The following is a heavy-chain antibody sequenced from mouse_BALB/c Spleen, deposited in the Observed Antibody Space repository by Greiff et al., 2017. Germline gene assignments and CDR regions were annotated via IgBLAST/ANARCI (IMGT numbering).Heavy chain of an antibody. J-gene: IGHJ1*01. V-gene: IGHV5-6*01. CDR3: ARRGRDWYFDV. D-gene: IGHD3-3*01. CDR1: GFTFSSYG. Sequence: EVQLQESGGDLVKLGGSLKLSCAASGFTFSSYGMSWVRQTPDKRLEWVATISSGGSYTYYPDSVKGRFTISRDNAKNTLYLQMSSLKSEDTAMYYCARRGRDWYFDVWGAGTTVTVAS. CDR2: ISSGGSYT.